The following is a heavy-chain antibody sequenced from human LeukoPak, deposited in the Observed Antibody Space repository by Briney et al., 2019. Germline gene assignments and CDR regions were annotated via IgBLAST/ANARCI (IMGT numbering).Heavy chain of an antibody. Sequence: PSETLSLTCTVSGVSISSSNSYWGWIRQPPGKGLEWIGSTYYSGNTYYNASLKSQVSISIDTSKNQFSPNLTSVTAADTAIYYCARGLASGYPPIPFDYWGQGTLVTVSS. CDR1: GVSISSSNSY. CDR3: ARGLASGYPPIPFDY. D-gene: IGHD3-3*01. J-gene: IGHJ4*02. CDR2: TYYSGNT. V-gene: IGHV4-39*01.